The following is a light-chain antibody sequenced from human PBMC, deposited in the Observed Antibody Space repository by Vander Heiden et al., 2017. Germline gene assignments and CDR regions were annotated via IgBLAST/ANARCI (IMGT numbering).Light chain of an antibody. J-gene: IGKJ1*01. CDR1: QSVSSN. CDR2: GAS. V-gene: IGKV3-15*01. Sequence: DIVMMQSPATLSVYPGERATLSCRASQSVSSNLAWYQRKPGQAPRLLIYGASTRATGIPARFSGSGSGTEFTLTISSLQSEDFAVYYCQQYNNWPRTFGQGTKVEIK. CDR3: QQYNNWPRT.